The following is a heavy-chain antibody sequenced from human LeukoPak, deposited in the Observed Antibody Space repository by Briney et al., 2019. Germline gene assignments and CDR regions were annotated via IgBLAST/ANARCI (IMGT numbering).Heavy chain of an antibody. Sequence: GGSLRLSCAASGFTFSSYSMNWVRQAPGKGLEWLSSISSSSSYIYYADSVKGRFTISRDNAKNSLYLQMNSLRAEDTAVYYCARGYCSGGSCYFDYWGQGTLVTVSS. CDR3: ARGYCSGGSCYFDY. V-gene: IGHV3-21*01. CDR1: GFTFSSYS. CDR2: ISSSSSYI. J-gene: IGHJ4*02. D-gene: IGHD2-15*01.